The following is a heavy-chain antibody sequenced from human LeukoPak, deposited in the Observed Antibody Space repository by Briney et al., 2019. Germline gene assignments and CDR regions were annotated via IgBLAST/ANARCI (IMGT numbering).Heavy chain of an antibody. J-gene: IGHJ4*02. CDR2: ISSSSSYI. D-gene: IGHD1-26*01. CDR1: GYTFSSYS. V-gene: IGHV3-21*04. CDR3: AKEQDIGGATGYFDY. Sequence: PGGSLRLSCAASGYTFSSYSMNWVRQAPGKGLEWVSSISSSSSYIYYADSVKGRFTISRDNAKNSLYLQMNSLRAEDTALYYCAKEQDIGGATGYFDYWGQGTLVTVSS.